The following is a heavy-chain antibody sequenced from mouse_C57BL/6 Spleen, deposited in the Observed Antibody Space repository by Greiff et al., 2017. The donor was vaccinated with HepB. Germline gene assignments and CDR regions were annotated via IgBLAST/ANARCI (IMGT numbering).Heavy chain of an antibody. J-gene: IGHJ1*03. CDR3: AREKGSYGSRYVYFDV. D-gene: IGHD1-1*01. V-gene: IGHV1-39*01. CDR2: INPNYGTT. Sequence: VQLQQSGPELVKPGASVKISCKASGYSFTDYNMNWVKQSNGKSLEWIGVINPNYGTTSYNQKFKGKTTLTVDQSTSTAYMQLNSLTSEDSAVYYCAREKGSYGSRYVYFDVWGTGTTVTVS. CDR1: GYSFTDYN.